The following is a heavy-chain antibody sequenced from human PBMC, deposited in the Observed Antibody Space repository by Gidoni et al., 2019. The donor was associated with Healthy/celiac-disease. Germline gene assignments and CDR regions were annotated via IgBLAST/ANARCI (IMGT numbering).Heavy chain of an antibody. Sequence: QVQLVQSGAEVKKPGASVKVSCKASVSTFTIYYMHWVRQAPGQGLEWRGIINPSGGSTSYAQKFQGRVTMARDTSTSTVYMELSSLRSEDTAVYYCARDFAVAGPGWFDPWGQGTLVTVSS. V-gene: IGHV1-46*01. CDR2: INPSGGST. CDR1: VSTFTIYY. D-gene: IGHD6-19*01. CDR3: ARDFAVAGPGWFDP. J-gene: IGHJ5*02.